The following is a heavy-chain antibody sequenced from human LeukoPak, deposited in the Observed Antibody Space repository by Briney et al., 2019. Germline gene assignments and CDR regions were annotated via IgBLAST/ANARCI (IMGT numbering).Heavy chain of an antibody. CDR3: ARGDYYDSSGYSQYFQH. CDR2: IWYDGSNK. D-gene: IGHD3-22*01. V-gene: IGHV3-33*08. J-gene: IGHJ1*01. Sequence: PGGSLRLSCAASGFMFSNYGMHWVRQAPGKGLEWVAVIWYDGSNKYYADSVKGRFTISRDNSKNTLYLQMNSLRAEDTAVYYCARGDYYDSSGYSQYFQHWGQGTLVTVSS. CDR1: GFMFSNYG.